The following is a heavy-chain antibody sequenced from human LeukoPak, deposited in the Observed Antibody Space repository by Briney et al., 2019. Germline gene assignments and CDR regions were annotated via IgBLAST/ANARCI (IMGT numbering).Heavy chain of an antibody. CDR2: ISGSGGST. J-gene: IGHJ4*02. D-gene: IGHD1-7*01. V-gene: IGHV3-23*01. CDR1: GFTFSSYA. Sequence: QPGGSLRLSCAASGFTFSSYAMSWVRQAPGKGLEWVSAISGSGGSTYYADSVKGRFTISRDNSKNTLYLQMNSLRAEDTAVYYCANSFGATMRYNWNYWEFDYWGQGTLVTVSS. CDR3: ANSFGATMRYNWNYWEFDY.